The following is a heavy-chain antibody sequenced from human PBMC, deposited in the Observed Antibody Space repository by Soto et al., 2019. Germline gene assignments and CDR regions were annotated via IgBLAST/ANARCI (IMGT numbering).Heavy chain of an antibody. J-gene: IGHJ6*02. CDR2: ISTYNGDT. D-gene: IGHD2-15*01. CDR1: GYTFSTSG. CDR3: ARDGAAPYYYYGMDV. Sequence: QVQLVQSGAEVRKPGASVKVSCKASGYTFSTSGMSWLRQAPGQGLEWMGWISTYNGDTNDAPKFQDRFTMTSDTSTSTVYMELRSLRADDTAVYYCARDGAAPYYYYGMDVWGQGTRVTVSS. V-gene: IGHV1-18*01.